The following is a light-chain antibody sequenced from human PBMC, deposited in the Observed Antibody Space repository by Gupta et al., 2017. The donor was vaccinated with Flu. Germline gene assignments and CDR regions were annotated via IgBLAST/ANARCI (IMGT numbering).Light chain of an antibody. CDR1: SSDVGGYNY. J-gene: IGLJ3*02. Sequence: SALPQPASVSGSPGPSITISCTGTSSDVGGYNYVSWYQQHPGKAPKLMIYEVSNRPAGVANRFSGSKSGNTASLTIAGLKAEDEADYYCSSDTSSSTRVFGGGTKLTVL. CDR3: SSDTSSSTRV. V-gene: IGLV2-14*01. CDR2: EVS.